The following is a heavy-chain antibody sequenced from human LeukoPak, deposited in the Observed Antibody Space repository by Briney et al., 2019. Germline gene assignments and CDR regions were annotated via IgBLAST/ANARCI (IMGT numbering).Heavy chain of an antibody. V-gene: IGHV1-2*02. CDR1: GYILTNYA. CDR2: INPNSGGT. J-gene: IGHJ3*01. CDR3: ARGMGHWGYSGSDGFDF. D-gene: IGHD5-18*01. Sequence: ASVKVSCKASGYILTNYAMNWVRQAPGQGLEWMGWINPNSGGTNYAQKFQGRVTMTRDTSISTAYMELSRLRSDDTAVYYCARGMGHWGYSGSDGFDFWGQGTMVTVSS.